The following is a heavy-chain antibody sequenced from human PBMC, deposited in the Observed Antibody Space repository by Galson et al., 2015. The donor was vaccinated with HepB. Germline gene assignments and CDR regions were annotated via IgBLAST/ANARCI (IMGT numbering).Heavy chain of an antibody. Sequence: SLRLSCAASGFIFSSSWMHWVRQAPGEGLVWVSRINRDGSTTNYADSVKGRFTISRDNGKNTLYLQMNSLRAEDTAVYYCARGAGGHFDYWGQGTLVTVSS. CDR3: ARGAGGHFDY. J-gene: IGHJ4*02. D-gene: IGHD3-16*01. CDR1: GFIFSSSW. V-gene: IGHV3-74*01. CDR2: INRDGSTT.